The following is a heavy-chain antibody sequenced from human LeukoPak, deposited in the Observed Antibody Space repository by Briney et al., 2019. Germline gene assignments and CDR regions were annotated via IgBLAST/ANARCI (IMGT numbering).Heavy chain of an antibody. CDR2: ISYSGST. CDR3: ARDSPYAGASDI. J-gene: IGHJ3*02. CDR1: GGSVSSGSYY. Sequence: SETLSLTCTVSGGSVSSGSYYWTWIRQPPGKGLEWIGFISYSGSTNYNPSLKSRVSISVDTSKNQFSLKLSSVTAADTAVYYCARDSPYAGASDIWGQGTLVTVSS. D-gene: IGHD6-13*01. V-gene: IGHV4-61*01.